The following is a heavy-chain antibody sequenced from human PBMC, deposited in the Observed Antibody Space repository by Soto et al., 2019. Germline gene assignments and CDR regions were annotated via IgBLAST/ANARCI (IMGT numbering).Heavy chain of an antibody. CDR2: IDPSDSYT. J-gene: IGHJ5*02. V-gene: IGHV5-10-1*01. D-gene: IGHD6-19*01. CDR1: GYSFTSYW. CDR3: ARSSIAVTGIAWFDP. Sequence: GESLKISCKGSGYSFTSYWINWVRQMPGKGLEWMGRIDPSDSYTNYSQSFQGHVTISADKSISTAYLQWSSLKASDTAMYYCARSSIAVTGIAWFDPWGQGTLVTVSS.